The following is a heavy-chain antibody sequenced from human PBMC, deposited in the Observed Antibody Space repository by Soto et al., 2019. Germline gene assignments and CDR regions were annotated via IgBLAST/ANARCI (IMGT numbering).Heavy chain of an antibody. CDR1: GGSISSYY. D-gene: IGHD3-10*02. V-gene: IGHV4-59*01. Sequence: QVQLQESGPGLVKPSETLSLTCTVSGGSISSYYWSWIRQPPGKGLEWIGFIFYSGSTSYNPSLQSRVTISIAPSEYQFSLKLNSVTAADTAVYYCASMIGDPVLSFDSWGQGTLVAVSS. CDR3: ASMIGDPVLSFDS. J-gene: IGHJ5*01. CDR2: IFYSGST.